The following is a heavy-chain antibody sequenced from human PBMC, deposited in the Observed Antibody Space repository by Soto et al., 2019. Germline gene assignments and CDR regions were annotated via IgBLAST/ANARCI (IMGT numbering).Heavy chain of an antibody. CDR1: GDSISSGDYY. V-gene: IGHV4-30-4*01. J-gene: IGHJ4*02. Sequence: QVQLQESGPGLVQPSQTLSLTCTVSGDSISSGDYYWSWVRQSPGKGLAWIGCNYYSGTTYYNPSLESRLTMSVDTSKNQFSLRLSSVTAADTAMYFCARDFERYISSPGPLEYWGQGTLVTVSS. CDR3: ARDFERYISSPGPLEY. D-gene: IGHD6-6*01. CDR2: NYYSGTT.